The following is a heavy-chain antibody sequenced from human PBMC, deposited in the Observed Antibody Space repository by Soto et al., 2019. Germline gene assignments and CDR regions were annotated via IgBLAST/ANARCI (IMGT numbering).Heavy chain of an antibody. J-gene: IGHJ5*02. V-gene: IGHV1-18*01. D-gene: IGHD3-3*01. CDR3: ARGYYDFWSGRPNWFDP. CDR1: GYTFTSYG. Sequence: QVRLVQAGAEVKKPGASVKVSCKASGYTFTSYGISWLRQAPGQVREWMGWISAYNGNTNYAQKLQGRVTMTTDTSTSTAYMELRSLRSDDTAVYYCARGYYDFWSGRPNWFDPWGQGTLVTVSS. CDR2: ISAYNGNT.